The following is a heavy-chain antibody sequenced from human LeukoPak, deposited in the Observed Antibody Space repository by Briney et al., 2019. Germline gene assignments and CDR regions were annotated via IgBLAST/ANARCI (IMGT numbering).Heavy chain of an antibody. V-gene: IGHV3-21*01. CDR1: GFTFSSYS. CDR2: ISSSSSYI. Sequence: GGSLRLSCAASGFTFSSYSMNWVRQAPGKGLEWVSSISSSSSYIYYADSVKGRFTISRDNAKNSLYLQMNSLRAEDTAVYYCARDLRRYSYGYSDYWGQGTLVTVPS. D-gene: IGHD5-18*01. CDR3: ARDLRRYSYGYSDY. J-gene: IGHJ4*02.